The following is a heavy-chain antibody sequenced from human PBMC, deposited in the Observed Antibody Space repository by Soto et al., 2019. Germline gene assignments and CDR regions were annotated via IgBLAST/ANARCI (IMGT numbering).Heavy chain of an antibody. J-gene: IGHJ4*02. V-gene: IGHV3-66*01. CDR1: GFTVSNNY. CDR2: IYSGGST. Sequence: EEQMVECGGNLVQPGGSLRLSYAASGFTVSNNYMSWVCQAPGKGLEWVSLIYSGGSTYYADSVKGRFTISRDSSKNTLHLQMNSLRAEDTAMYYCAAYSHKGYWGQGTLVSVSS. CDR3: AAYSHKGY. D-gene: IGHD3-16*01.